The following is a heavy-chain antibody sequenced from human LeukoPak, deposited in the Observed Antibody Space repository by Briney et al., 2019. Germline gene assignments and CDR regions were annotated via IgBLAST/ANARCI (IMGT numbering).Heavy chain of an antibody. CDR1: GGSFSNNF. D-gene: IGHD2-2*01. J-gene: IGHJ2*01. V-gene: IGHV4-34*01. Sequence: PSETLSLTCAVYGGSFSNNFWNWIRQTPGKGLEWIGEISHSGSTNYNPSLKSRLTMSVDTSKNQFSLKLSSVTAADTAVYYCARNPLGNCSSASCLRYWYFDLWGRGTLVTVSS. CDR3: ARNPLGNCSSASCLRYWYFDL. CDR2: ISHSGST.